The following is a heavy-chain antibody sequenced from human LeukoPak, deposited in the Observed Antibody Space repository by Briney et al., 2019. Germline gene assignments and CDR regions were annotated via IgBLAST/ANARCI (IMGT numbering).Heavy chain of an antibody. Sequence: PSGTLSLTCAVSGDSISSNYCWRWVRQFPGKGLEWIGEVYRRGSTSYNPSLKSRVVISIDKSKNQYSLNLNSVTAADTAMYYCGRHAYGDSSAAFDIWGQGTMAIVSS. D-gene: IGHD4-17*01. J-gene: IGHJ3*02. CDR1: GDSISSNYC. CDR2: VYRRGST. CDR3: GRHAYGDSSAAFDI. V-gene: IGHV4-4*02.